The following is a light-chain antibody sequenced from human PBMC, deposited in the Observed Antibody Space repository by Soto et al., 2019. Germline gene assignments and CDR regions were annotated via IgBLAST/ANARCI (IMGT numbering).Light chain of an antibody. Sequence: DIQMTQSPATLSASVGDRVTITCRASQSISDWVAWYQQKPGKPPKFLIYRASSLQGGVPSRFSGSGSGTEFTLTISSLQPDDFATYDCQHYDNYLWTFGQGTKVESK. CDR1: QSISDW. CDR3: QHYDNYLWT. V-gene: IGKV1-5*03. J-gene: IGKJ1*01. CDR2: RAS.